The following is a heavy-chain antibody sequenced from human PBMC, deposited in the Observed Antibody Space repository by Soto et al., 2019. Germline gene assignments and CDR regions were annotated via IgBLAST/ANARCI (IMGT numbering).Heavy chain of an antibody. D-gene: IGHD3-22*01. J-gene: IGHJ4*02. CDR2: ISYDGSNK. CDR1: GFTFSSYG. Sequence: QVQLVESGGGVVQPGRSLRLSCAASGFTFSSYGMHWVRQAPGKGLEWVAVISYDGSNKYYADSVKGRFTMSRDDSKNTLYLQMNSLRAEDTAVYYCAKSRRWLSPLDYWGQGTLVTVSS. V-gene: IGHV3-30*18. CDR3: AKSRRWLSPLDY.